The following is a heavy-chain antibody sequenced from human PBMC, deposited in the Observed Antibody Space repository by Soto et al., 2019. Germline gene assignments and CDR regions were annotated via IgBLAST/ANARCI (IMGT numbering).Heavy chain of an antibody. Sequence: EVQLVESGGGLVQPGGSLRLSCAASGFTVSSNYMSWVRQAPGKGLEWVSVIYSGGSTYYADSVKGRFTISRDNSKNTLYLQMNSLRAEDTAVYYCANSAYYYGSGSYYNFGGRYDYWGQGTLVTVSS. CDR2: IYSGGST. J-gene: IGHJ4*02. CDR1: GFTVSSNY. CDR3: ANSAYYYGSGSYYNFGGRYDY. D-gene: IGHD3-10*01. V-gene: IGHV3-66*01.